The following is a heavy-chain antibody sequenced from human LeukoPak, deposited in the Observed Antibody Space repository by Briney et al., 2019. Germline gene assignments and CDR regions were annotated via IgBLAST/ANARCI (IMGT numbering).Heavy chain of an antibody. CDR3: TTDGVGVEGATYDN. CDR2: IKAKAHGGTI. CDR1: GFTFINAW. D-gene: IGHD1-26*01. J-gene: IGHJ4*02. V-gene: IGHV3-15*01. Sequence: GGSLRLSCAASGFTFINAWMAWVRQAPGKGLEWVGRIKAKAHGGTIEYAAPVKGRFTISRHDSKNTLYLQMNSLKTEDTAVYYCTTDGVGVEGATYDNWGQGTLVSVSS.